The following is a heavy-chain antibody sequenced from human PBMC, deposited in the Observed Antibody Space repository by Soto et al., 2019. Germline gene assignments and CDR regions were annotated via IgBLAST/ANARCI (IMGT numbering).Heavy chain of an antibody. CDR2: IWYDGSNK. CDR1: GFTFSSYG. V-gene: IGHV3-33*01. J-gene: IGHJ4*02. Sequence: QVQLVESGGGVVQPGRSLRLSCAASGFTFSSYGMHWVRQAPGKGLEWVAVIWYDGSNKYYADSVKGRFTISRDNSKNTLYLQMNSLRAEDTAVYYCASLGSWDYGGNWGYWGQGTLVTVSS. CDR3: ASLGSWDYGGNWGY. D-gene: IGHD4-17*01.